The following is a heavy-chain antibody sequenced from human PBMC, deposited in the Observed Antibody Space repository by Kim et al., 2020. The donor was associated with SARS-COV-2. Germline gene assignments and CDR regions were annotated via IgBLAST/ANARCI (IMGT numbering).Heavy chain of an antibody. CDR3: ARKPAGTGEFDY. CDR2: IYYSGST. Sequence: SETLSLTCGVSGSSISSNYWWGWIRQPPGKGLQWIGYIYYSGSTDYNPPLKGRVTLSVDTSKNQFSLRLSSVSAVDTAVYYCARKPAGTGEFDYWGQGTLVTVSS. D-gene: IGHD1-1*01. CDR1: GSSISSNYW. J-gene: IGHJ4*02. V-gene: IGHV4-28*01.